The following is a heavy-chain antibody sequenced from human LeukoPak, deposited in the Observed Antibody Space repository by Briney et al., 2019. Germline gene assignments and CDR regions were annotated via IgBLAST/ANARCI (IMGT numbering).Heavy chain of an antibody. J-gene: IGHJ4*02. CDR1: GFTFSSYN. Sequence: GGSLRLSCAASGFTFSSYNMNWVRQAPGKGLEWVSSISSSSSYIYYADSVKGRFTISRDNAKNSLYLQMNSLRAEDTAVYYCARDSRIQLWLNWGQGTLVTVSS. D-gene: IGHD5-18*01. CDR3: ARDSRIQLWLN. V-gene: IGHV3-21*01. CDR2: ISSSSSYI.